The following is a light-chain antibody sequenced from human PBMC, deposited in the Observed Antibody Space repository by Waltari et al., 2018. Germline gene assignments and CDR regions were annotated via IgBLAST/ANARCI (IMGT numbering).Light chain of an antibody. CDR3: QQRSNWPPIFT. V-gene: IGKV3-11*01. Sequence: EIVLTQSPVTLSLSPGERATLSCRASQSVNSYLAWYQHKPGQAPRLLIYDASNRATGIPARFSGSGSGTDFTLTISSLEPEDFAVYYCQQRSNWPPIFTFGPGTKVDIK. CDR1: QSVNSY. CDR2: DAS. J-gene: IGKJ3*01.